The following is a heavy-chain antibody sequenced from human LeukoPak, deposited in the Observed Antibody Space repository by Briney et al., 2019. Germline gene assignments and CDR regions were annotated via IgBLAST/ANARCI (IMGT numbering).Heavy chain of an antibody. V-gene: IGHV3-23*01. Sequence: GGSLRLSCAASEFTFSTYAMNWVRQAPGKGLEWVSAISGYGDSTFYADSVKGRFSISRDNSKNTVYLQIDSLRVEDTAVYYCAQDAEEKGYGRPVEYFQHWGQGTLVTVSS. CDR3: AQDAEEKGYGRPVEYFQH. CDR2: ISGYGDST. J-gene: IGHJ1*01. D-gene: IGHD3-10*01. CDR1: EFTFSTYA.